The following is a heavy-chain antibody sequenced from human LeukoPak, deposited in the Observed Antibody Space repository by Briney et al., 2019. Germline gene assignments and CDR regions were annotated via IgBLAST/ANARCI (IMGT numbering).Heavy chain of an antibody. CDR1: GFTFSSYA. CDR2: ISWNSGSI. J-gene: IGHJ3*02. V-gene: IGHV3-9*01. Sequence: PGGSLRLSCAASGFTFSSYAMHWVRQAPGKGLEWVSGISWNSGSIGYADSVKGRFTISRDNAKNSLYLQMNSLRAEDTALYYCAKDMGYSGSQIDAFDIWGQGTMVTVSS. D-gene: IGHD1-26*01. CDR3: AKDMGYSGSQIDAFDI.